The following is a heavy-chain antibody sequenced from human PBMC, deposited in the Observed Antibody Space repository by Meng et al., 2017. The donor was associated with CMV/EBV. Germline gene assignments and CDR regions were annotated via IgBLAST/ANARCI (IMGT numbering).Heavy chain of an antibody. CDR1: TFTSYD. J-gene: IGHJ4*02. Sequence: TFTSYDINWVRQATGQGLEWMGWMNPNSGNTGYAQKFQGRVTMTRNTSISTAYMELSGLRSEDTAVYYCARATGYSSSWSRMGQGDYWGQGTLVTVSS. CDR2: MNPNSGNT. CDR3: ARATGYSSSWSRMGQGDY. D-gene: IGHD6-13*01. V-gene: IGHV1-8*01.